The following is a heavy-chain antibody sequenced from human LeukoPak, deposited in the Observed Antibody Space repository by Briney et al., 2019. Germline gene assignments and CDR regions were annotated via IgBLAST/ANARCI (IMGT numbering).Heavy chain of an antibody. Sequence: SQTLSLTCTVSGGSISSGSYYWSWIRQPAGKGLEWIGRIYTSGSTNYNPSLKSRVTISVDTSKNQFSLKLSSVTAADTAVHYCARDEEYSDPHYYYGMDVWGQGTTVTVSS. CDR1: GGSISSGSYY. J-gene: IGHJ6*02. CDR2: IYTSGST. V-gene: IGHV4-61*02. D-gene: IGHD1-26*01. CDR3: ARDEEYSDPHYYYGMDV.